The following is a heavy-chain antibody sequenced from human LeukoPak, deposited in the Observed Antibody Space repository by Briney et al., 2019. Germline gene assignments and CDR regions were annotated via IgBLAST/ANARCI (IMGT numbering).Heavy chain of an antibody. CDR2: IYPGDSDT. D-gene: IGHD6-19*01. Sequence: GESLKISCKGSGYSFTDHWIGWVRQMPGKGLEWMGIIYPGDSDTRYSPSFQGQVTISVDKSISTAYLQWSSLKASDTAMYFCARRTAVAGPIGYWGQGTLVTVSS. V-gene: IGHV5-51*01. CDR3: ARRTAVAGPIGY. J-gene: IGHJ4*02. CDR1: GYSFTDHW.